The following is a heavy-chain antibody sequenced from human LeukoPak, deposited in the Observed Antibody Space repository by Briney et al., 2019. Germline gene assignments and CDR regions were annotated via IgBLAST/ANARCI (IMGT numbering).Heavy chain of an antibody. V-gene: IGHV1-2*02. J-gene: IGHJ6*02. Sequence: ASVKVSCKASGYTFTGYYMHWVRQAPGQGLEWMGWINPNSGGTNYAQKFQGRVTMTRDTSISTAYMELSRLRSDDTAVYYCARSDSGSSFLHYYYYYGMDVWGQGTTVTVSS. CDR3: ARSDSGSSFLHYYYYYGMDV. CDR1: GYTFTGYY. D-gene: IGHD6-6*01. CDR2: INPNSGGT.